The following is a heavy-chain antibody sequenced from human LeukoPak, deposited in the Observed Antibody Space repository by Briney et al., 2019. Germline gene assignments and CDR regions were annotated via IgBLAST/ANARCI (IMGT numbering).Heavy chain of an antibody. J-gene: IGHJ6*02. V-gene: IGHV4-34*01. D-gene: IGHD3-3*01. Sequence: SETLSLTCAVYGGSFSGYYWSWIRQPPGKGLEWIGEINHSGSTNYNPSLKSRVTISVDTSKNQFSLKLSSVTAADTAVYYCARFQSPRITIFRVVIDPDYYGMDVWGQGTTVTVSS. CDR1: GGSFSGYY. CDR2: INHSGST. CDR3: ARFQSPRITIFRVVIDPDYYGMDV.